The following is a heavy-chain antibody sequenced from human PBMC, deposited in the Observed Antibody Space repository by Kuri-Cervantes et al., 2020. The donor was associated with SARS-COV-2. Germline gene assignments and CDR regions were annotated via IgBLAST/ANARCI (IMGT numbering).Heavy chain of an antibody. CDR3: ARARGWVGATKPFDY. V-gene: IGHV4-39*07. CDR1: GDSISSSAYY. Sequence: SETLSLTCSVSGDSISSSAYYWGWIRQPPGKGLEWIGEINHSGSTNYNPSLKSRVTISVDTSKNQFSLKLSPVIAADTAVYYCARARGWVGATKPFDYWGQGTLVTVSS. D-gene: IGHD1-26*01. CDR2: INHSGST. J-gene: IGHJ4*02.